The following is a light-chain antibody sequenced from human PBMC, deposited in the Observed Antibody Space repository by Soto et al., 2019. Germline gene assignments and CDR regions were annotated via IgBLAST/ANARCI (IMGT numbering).Light chain of an antibody. CDR2: GAS. Sequence: EIVLTQSPGTLSLSPGERATLSCRASQSVSNNYLAWYQQKPGQAPRLLIYGASNRATGIPDRFSGSGSGTDFTLASSRLEPEDFAVYYCQQYFSSGTLVQGTKVDSK. V-gene: IGKV3-20*01. J-gene: IGKJ1*01. CDR1: QSVSNNY. CDR3: QQYFSSGT.